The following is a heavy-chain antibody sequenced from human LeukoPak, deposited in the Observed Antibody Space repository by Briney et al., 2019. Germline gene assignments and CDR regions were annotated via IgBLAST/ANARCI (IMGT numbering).Heavy chain of an antibody. CDR1: GGSISSSSYY. CDR3: ARREGYSSSWGSYNWFDP. D-gene: IGHD6-13*01. CDR2: IYYSGST. J-gene: IGHJ5*02. V-gene: IGHV4-39*01. Sequence: SETLSLTCTVSGGSISSSSYYWGWIRQPPGKGLEWIVSIYYSGSTYYNPSRKSRITISVDTSKNQFSLKLSSVTAADTAVYYCARREGYSSSWGSYNWFDPWGQGTLVTVSS.